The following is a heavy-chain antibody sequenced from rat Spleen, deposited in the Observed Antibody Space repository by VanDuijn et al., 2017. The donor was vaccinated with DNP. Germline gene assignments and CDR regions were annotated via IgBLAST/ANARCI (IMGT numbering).Heavy chain of an antibody. CDR2: INYSGST. J-gene: IGHJ2*01. CDR3: ARLHYGLDY. D-gene: IGHD1-11*01. CDR1: GYSITSNY. Sequence: EVQLQESGPGLVKPSQSLSLTCSVTGYSITSNYWGWIRKFPGNKMEWIGHINYSGSTNYNPSLNSRISIIRDTSKNRFFLQLNSVTTEDTATYYCARLHYGLDYWGQGVMVTVSS. V-gene: IGHV3-1*01.